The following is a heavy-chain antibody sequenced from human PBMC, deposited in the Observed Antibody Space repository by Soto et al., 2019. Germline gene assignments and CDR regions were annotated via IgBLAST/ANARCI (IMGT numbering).Heavy chain of an antibody. Sequence: QVQLVESGGGVVQPGRSLRLSCAASGFTFSSYGMHWVRQAPGKGLEWVAVLWYDGSNKYYADSVKGRFTISRDNSKNTLYLQMNSLRAEDTAVYYCARDRVATIRYYYYGMDVWGQGTTVTVSS. D-gene: IGHD5-12*01. CDR2: LWYDGSNK. CDR3: ARDRVATIRYYYYGMDV. J-gene: IGHJ6*02. CDR1: GFTFSSYG. V-gene: IGHV3-33*01.